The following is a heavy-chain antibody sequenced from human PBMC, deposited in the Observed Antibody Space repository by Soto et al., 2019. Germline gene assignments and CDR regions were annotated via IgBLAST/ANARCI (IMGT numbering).Heavy chain of an antibody. D-gene: IGHD3-9*01. Sequence: ASVKVSCKSSGYTLTSYGISWVRQAPGQGLEWMGWISVYNGDTNHAQKFQGRVIMTTDTSTSTAFMELRTLRSDDTAVYYCATTTGYSYPDYGMDVWGQGTRVTVSS. CDR2: ISVYNGDT. CDR1: GYTLTSYG. J-gene: IGHJ6*02. CDR3: ATTTGYSYPDYGMDV. V-gene: IGHV1-18*01.